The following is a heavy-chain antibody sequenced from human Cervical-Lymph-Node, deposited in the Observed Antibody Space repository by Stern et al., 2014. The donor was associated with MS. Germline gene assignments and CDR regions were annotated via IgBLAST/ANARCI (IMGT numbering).Heavy chain of an antibody. CDR2: IYFSGGT. J-gene: IGHJ6*02. CDR3: ARAPYDFTNWYGMDV. D-gene: IGHD1-1*01. V-gene: IGHV4-59*01. Sequence: QLLLQESGPGLVKPSETPSLTCIVSGGPISSYYWSWIRQPPGKGLEWIGHIYFSGGTDYNPSLQSRVTMSTHISKNQISLRLSSVTAADTAVYYCARAPYDFTNWYGMDVWGQGTTVTVSS. CDR1: GGPISSYY.